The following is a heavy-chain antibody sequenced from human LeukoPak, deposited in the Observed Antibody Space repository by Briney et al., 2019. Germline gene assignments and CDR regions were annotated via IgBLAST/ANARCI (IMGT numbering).Heavy chain of an antibody. J-gene: IGHJ3*02. V-gene: IGHV4-39*01. CDR3: ARPNDYGGNKDDAFDI. CDR1: GGSISSSSYY. D-gene: IGHD4-23*01. Sequence: PSETLSLTCTVSGGSISSSSYYWGWIRQPPGKGLEWIGSIYYSGSTYYNPSLKSRVTISVDTSKNQFSLKLSSVTAADTAVYYCARPNDYGGNKDDAFDIWGQGTMVTVSS. CDR2: IYYSGST.